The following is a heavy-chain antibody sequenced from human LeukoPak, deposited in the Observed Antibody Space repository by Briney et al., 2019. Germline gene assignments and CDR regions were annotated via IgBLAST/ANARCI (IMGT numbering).Heavy chain of an antibody. D-gene: IGHD6-19*01. J-gene: IGHJ4*02. CDR3: ARGRGSSGTRFDY. CDR2: INHSGST. V-gene: IGHV4-34*01. Sequence: SETLSLTCAVYGGSFSGYYWSWIRQPPGKGLEWIGEINHSGSTNYNPSLKSRVTISVDTSKNQFSLKLSSVTAADTAVYYCARGRGSSGTRFDYWGQRTLVTVSS. CDR1: GGSFSGYY.